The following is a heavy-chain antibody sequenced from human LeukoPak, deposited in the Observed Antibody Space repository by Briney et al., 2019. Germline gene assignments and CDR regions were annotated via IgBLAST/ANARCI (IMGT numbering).Heavy chain of an antibody. V-gene: IGHV3-11*04. Sequence: GGSLRLSCAASGFTFTAYYMTWMRRAPGKGLEWVSYISQSGVGIYNTDSVKGRFTISRDDAKNSLYLQMDSLRAEDTAVYYCAREDARRARYPGPYYYYGMDVWGQGTTVTVSS. CDR1: GFTFTAYY. J-gene: IGHJ6*02. CDR2: ISQSGVGI. D-gene: IGHD1-1*01. CDR3: AREDARRARYPGPYYYYGMDV.